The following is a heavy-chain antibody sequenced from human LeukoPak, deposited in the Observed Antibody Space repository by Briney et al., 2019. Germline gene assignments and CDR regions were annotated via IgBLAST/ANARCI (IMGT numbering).Heavy chain of an antibody. V-gene: IGHV1-8*03. Sequence: ASVKVSCKASGGTFSSYAISWVRQATGQGLEWLGWMNPNSGNTGYAQKFQGRVTITRHTSISTAYMELSSLRSEDTAVYYCARVVRGVVVVPAATIGRDYYYYMDVWGKGTTVTVSS. J-gene: IGHJ6*03. CDR1: GGTFSSYA. CDR2: MNPNSGNT. D-gene: IGHD2-2*01. CDR3: ARVVRGVVVVPAATIGRDYYYYMDV.